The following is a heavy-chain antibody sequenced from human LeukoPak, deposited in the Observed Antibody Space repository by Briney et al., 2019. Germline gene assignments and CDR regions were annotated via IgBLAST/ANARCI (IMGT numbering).Heavy chain of an antibody. CDR3: ARDRDYMDV. V-gene: IGHV4-59*01. J-gene: IGHJ6*03. CDR2: IYYSGST. D-gene: IGHD3-10*01. CDR1: GGSISSYY. Sequence: SETLSLTCTVPGGSISSYYWSWIRQPPGKGLEWIGYIYYSGSTNYNPSLKSRVTISVDTSKPQFSLKLSSVTAADTAVYYCARDRDYMDVWGKGTTVTVSS.